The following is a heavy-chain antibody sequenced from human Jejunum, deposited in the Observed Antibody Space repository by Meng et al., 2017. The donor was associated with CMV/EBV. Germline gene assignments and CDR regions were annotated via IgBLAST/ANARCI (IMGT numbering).Heavy chain of an antibody. D-gene: IGHD2-2*01. J-gene: IGHJ4*02. CDR3: ARDLPGVGVDY. V-gene: IGHV4-4*07. CDR1: GGSIRTYS. CDR2: ISSSGST. Sequence: VHLQESGPGLVKPSETLSLTCSVSGGSIRTYSWTWSRQPAGKGLEWIGRISSSGSTNYNPSLNSRVTMSVDTSKNHFSLRLSSVTAADTAVYCCARDLPGVGVDYWGQGTLVTVSS.